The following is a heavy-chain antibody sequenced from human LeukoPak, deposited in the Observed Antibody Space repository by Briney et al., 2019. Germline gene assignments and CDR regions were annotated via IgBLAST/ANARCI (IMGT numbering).Heavy chain of an antibody. Sequence: GGSLRLSCTASGFTFGDYAMSWVRQAPGKGVEWVGFIRSKAYGGTTEYAASVKGRFTISRDDSKSIAYLQMNSLKTEDTAVYYCTREGDYLDYWGQGTLVTVSS. V-gene: IGHV3-49*04. J-gene: IGHJ4*02. CDR3: TREGDYLDY. CDR1: GFTFGDYA. CDR2: IRSKAYGGTT.